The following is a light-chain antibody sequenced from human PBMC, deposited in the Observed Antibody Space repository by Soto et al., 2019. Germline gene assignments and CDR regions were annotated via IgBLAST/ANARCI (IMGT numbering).Light chain of an antibody. CDR2: AAS. Sequence: EIVLTQSPATLALSPGERVTLSCRASQSVSNYLAWYQQKPGQAPRLXXSAASNRANGIPARFSGSGSGTDLTLTISSLEPADFGVFYCQQRFDWPKITFGQGTRLEIK. J-gene: IGKJ5*01. V-gene: IGKV3-11*01. CDR3: QQRFDWPKIT. CDR1: QSVSNY.